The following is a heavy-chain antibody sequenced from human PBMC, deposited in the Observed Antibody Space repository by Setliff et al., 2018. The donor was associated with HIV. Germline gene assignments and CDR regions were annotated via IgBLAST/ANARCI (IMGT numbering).Heavy chain of an antibody. CDR3: ARGTTSITFDY. CDR2: ISYSGST. J-gene: IGHJ4*02. D-gene: IGHD1-1*01. CDR1: GSSFSSGIYY. Sequence: SETLSLTCNVSGSSFSSGIYYWTWIRQQPGKGLEWIGYISYSGSTYCNPSLKSRLTMSIDTSKSHFSLNLNSVTAADTAVYYCARGTTSITFDYWGQGTLGTVSS. V-gene: IGHV4-31*03.